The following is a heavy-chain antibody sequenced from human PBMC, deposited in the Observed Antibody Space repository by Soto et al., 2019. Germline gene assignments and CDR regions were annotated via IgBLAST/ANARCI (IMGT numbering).Heavy chain of an antibody. CDR3: ARDPYYYDSSGYSNKDAFDI. D-gene: IGHD3-22*01. CDR1: GFTFSSYW. CDR2: IKQDGSEK. V-gene: IGHV3-7*01. Sequence: GGSLRLSCAASGFTFSSYWMSWVRQAPGKGLEWVANIKQDGSEKYYVDSVKGRFTISRDNAKNSLYLQMNSLRAEDTAVYYCARDPYYYDSSGYSNKDAFDIWGQGTMVTVSS. J-gene: IGHJ3*02.